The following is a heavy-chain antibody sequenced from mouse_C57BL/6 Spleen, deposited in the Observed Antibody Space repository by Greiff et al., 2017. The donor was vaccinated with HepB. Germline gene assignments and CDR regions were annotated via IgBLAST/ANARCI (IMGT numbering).Heavy chain of an antibody. CDR1: GFSFNTYA. V-gene: IGHV10-1*01. D-gene: IGHD2-4*01. Sequence: EVQRVESGGGLVQPTGSLKLSCAASGFSFNTYAMNWVRQAPGKGLEWVARIRSKSNNYATYYADSVKDRFTISRDDSESMLYLQMNNLKTEDTAMYYCVRQYDYALDYWGQGTTLTVSS. CDR3: VRQYDYALDY. CDR2: IRSKSNNYAT. J-gene: IGHJ2*01.